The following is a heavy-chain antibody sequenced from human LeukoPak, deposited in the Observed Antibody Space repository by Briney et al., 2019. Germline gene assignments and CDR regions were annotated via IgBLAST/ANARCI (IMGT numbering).Heavy chain of an antibody. Sequence: SGPALVKPTQTLTLTCTFSGFSLSTRGMRVSWIRQPPGKALEWLARIDWDDGKFYSAFLKTRLTISKDTSKNQVILIMTNMDPVDTATYYCARIASSDAFDYWGQGTLVTVSS. D-gene: IGHD6-19*01. CDR1: GFSLSTRGMR. CDR3: ARIASSDAFDY. V-gene: IGHV2-70*04. CDR2: IDWDDGK. J-gene: IGHJ4*02.